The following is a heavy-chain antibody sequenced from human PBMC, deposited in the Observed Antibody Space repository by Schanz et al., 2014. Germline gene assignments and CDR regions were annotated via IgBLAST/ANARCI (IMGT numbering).Heavy chain of an antibody. CDR1: GGSIRSGTYY. D-gene: IGHD1-1*01. CDR2: VFPNGIT. J-gene: IGHJ2*01. Sequence: QVQLQESGPGLVKPSQTLSLTCTVSGGSIRSGTYYWSWIRQPAGKALEWVGRVFPNGITNYNPSLKRRFPISLDPSKNQSSLTLTSLTAADTAVYYCARDTTWRLDLWGRGTLVTVSS. CDR3: ARDTTWRLDL. V-gene: IGHV4-61*02.